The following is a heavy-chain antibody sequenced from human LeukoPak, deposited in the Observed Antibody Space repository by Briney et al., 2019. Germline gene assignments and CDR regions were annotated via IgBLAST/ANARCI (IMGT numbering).Heavy chain of an antibody. D-gene: IGHD6-19*01. Sequence: GGSLRLSCVASGFTFGKYWMSWVRQAPGKGLEWVANIKLDGSEKNYVDSVKGRFTISRDNTKNSLYLQMNSLRAEDTAVFYCAREFNIAVAGIYTGFDIWGQGTMVTVSS. CDR1: GFTFGKYW. V-gene: IGHV3-7*03. J-gene: IGHJ3*02. CDR3: AREFNIAVAGIYTGFDI. CDR2: IKLDGSEK.